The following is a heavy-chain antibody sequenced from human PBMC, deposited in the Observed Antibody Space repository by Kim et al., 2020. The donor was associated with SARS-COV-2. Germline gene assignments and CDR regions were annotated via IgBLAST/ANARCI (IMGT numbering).Heavy chain of an antibody. V-gene: IGHV4-59*01. J-gene: IGHJ5*02. CDR2: T. Sequence: TNYSPSLQSRVTISVDTSKNQFSLKLSSVTAADTAVYYCARDKDLGWCDPWGQGTLVTVSS. CDR3: ARDKDLGWCDP.